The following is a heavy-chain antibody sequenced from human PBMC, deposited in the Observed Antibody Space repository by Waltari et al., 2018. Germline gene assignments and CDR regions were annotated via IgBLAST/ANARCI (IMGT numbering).Heavy chain of an antibody. CDR1: GFIFADHY. J-gene: IGHJ1*01. CDR3: VRGGYYYDSNGGYFQF. V-gene: IGHV3-72*01. D-gene: IGHD3-22*01. Sequence: VQLVESGGGLVPPGGSLRVPCVVSGFIFADHYMHWVRQAPGKAPEWVGRIANRANSYITEYPASMKGRFTISREDSKNLLFLQMTDLKSEDTAIYYCVRGGYYYDSNGGYFQFWGRGTLVTVSS. CDR2: IANRANSYIT.